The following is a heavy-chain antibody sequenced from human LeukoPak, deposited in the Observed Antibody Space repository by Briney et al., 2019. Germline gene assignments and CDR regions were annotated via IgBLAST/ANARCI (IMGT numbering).Heavy chain of an antibody. CDR1: GYTFNQFY. Sequence: ASVKVSCKASGYTFNQFYMHWVRQAPGQGLEWMGWMNPYSGGTNYAQKFQGRVTMTRDTSISTAYMELSRLRSDDTAVYYCARDLYYYMDVWGKGTTVTVSS. CDR2: MNPYSGGT. V-gene: IGHV1-2*02. J-gene: IGHJ6*03. CDR3: ARDLYYYMDV.